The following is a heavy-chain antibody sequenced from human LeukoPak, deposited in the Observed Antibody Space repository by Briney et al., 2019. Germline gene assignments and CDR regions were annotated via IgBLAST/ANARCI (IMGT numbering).Heavy chain of an antibody. Sequence: PSETLSLTCTVSGGSMSSYYWSWIRQPPGKGLEWIGYIYYSGSTNYNPSLKSRVTISVDTSKNQFSLKLSSVTAADTAVYYCARVETSIAARPGAFDIWGQGTMVTVSS. J-gene: IGHJ3*02. V-gene: IGHV4-59*01. CDR2: IYYSGST. CDR1: GGSMSSYY. D-gene: IGHD6-6*01. CDR3: ARVETSIAARPGAFDI.